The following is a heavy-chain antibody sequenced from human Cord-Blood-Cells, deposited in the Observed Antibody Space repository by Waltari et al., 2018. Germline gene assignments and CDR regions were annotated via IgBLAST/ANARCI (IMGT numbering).Heavy chain of an antibody. D-gene: IGHD2-21*02. Sequence: QVQLVESGGGVVQPGRSLRLSCAASGFTFSSYGMHWVSQAPAKGLEWVAVISYDGSNKYYADSVKGRFTISRDNSKNTLYLQMNSLRAEDTAVYYCARSSSGGNSERVYYFDYWGQGTLVTVSS. V-gene: IGHV3-30*03. CDR3: ARSSSGGNSERVYYFDY. CDR2: ISYDGSNK. CDR1: GFTFSSYG. J-gene: IGHJ4*02.